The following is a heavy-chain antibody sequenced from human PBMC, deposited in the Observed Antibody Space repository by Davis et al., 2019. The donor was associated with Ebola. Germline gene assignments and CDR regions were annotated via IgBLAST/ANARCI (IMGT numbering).Heavy chain of an antibody. Sequence: AASVKVSCKASGDTFTSYDINWVRQATAQGLEWMGWXNPNIXIXSXPPKFQYRITFTRRTSISTAYMDLSSLTSEDTAVYYCARGTRSFDHWGQGTLVSVSS. J-gene: IGHJ4*02. CDR3: ARGTRSFDH. CDR1: GDTFTSYD. V-gene: IGHV1-8*01. CDR2: XNPNIXIX.